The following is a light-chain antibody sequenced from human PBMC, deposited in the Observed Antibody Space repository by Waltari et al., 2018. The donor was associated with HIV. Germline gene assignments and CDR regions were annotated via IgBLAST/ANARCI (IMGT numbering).Light chain of an antibody. J-gene: IGLJ3*02. Sequence: QPALTQPRPVSGFPVQSVTIPCTGTSRAVGGYNYVSWYQQHPGKAPKLMIYDVSKRPSGVPARFSASKSGNTASLTISGLQAEDEADYYCCSYGGSYTWVFGGGTKLTVL. CDR1: SRAVGGYNY. CDR2: DVS. V-gene: IGLV2-11*01. CDR3: CSYGGSYTWV.